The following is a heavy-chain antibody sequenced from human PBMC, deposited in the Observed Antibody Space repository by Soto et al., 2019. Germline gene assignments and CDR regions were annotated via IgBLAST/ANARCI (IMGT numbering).Heavy chain of an antibody. J-gene: IGHJ5*02. D-gene: IGHD6-13*01. CDR1: GLTFSSYS. V-gene: IGHV3-48*01. CDR2: ISSSSSTI. Sequence: PGGPLRLSCAASGLTFSSYSMNWVRQAPGKGLEWVSYISSSSSTIYYADSVKGRFTISRDNAKNSLYLQMNSLRAEDTAVYYCARHPERIAQIGWFDPWGQGTLVTVSS. CDR3: ARHPERIAQIGWFDP.